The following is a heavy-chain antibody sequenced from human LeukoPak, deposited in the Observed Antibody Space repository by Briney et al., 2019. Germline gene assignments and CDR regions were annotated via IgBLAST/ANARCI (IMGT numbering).Heavy chain of an antibody. CDR1: GGSISSSSYY. Sequence: PSETLSLTCTVSGGSISSSSYYWGWIRQPPGKGLGWIGSIYYSGSTYYNPSLKSRVTISVDTSKNQFSLKLSSVTAADTAVYYCARVDHYDFWVFPWGQGTLVTVSS. CDR2: IYYSGST. V-gene: IGHV4-39*07. CDR3: ARVDHYDFWVFP. D-gene: IGHD3-3*01. J-gene: IGHJ5*02.